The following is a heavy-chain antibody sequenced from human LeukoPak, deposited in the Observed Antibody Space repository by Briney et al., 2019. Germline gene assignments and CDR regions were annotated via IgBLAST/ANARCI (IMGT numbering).Heavy chain of an antibody. CDR3: TRLGATMDGSGFSDY. V-gene: IGHV4-59*10. CDR2: IYTSGST. J-gene: IGHJ4*02. Sequence: PSETLSLTCAVYGGSFSGYYWSWIRQPAGKGLEWIGRIYTSGSTNYNPSLKSRVTISVDTSKNQFSLKLSSVTAADTAVYYCTRLGATMDGSGFSDYWGQGTLVTVSS. CDR1: GGSFSGYY. D-gene: IGHD3-10*01.